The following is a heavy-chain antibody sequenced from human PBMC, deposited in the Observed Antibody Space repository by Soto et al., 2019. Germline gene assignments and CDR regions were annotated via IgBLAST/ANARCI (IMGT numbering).Heavy chain of an antibody. CDR3: ARGSSYAFDI. CDR2: IKPDGSDK. Sequence: EVQLVESGGGLVQPGESLRLSCAASGFSFYNYWMNWVRQAPGKGPEWVANIKPDGSDKNYVDSVKGRFTISRDNAKNSLFLQMNSLRAEDTAVYYFARGSSYAFDIWGQGTMVTVSS. J-gene: IGHJ3*02. V-gene: IGHV3-7*02. CDR1: GFSFYNYW.